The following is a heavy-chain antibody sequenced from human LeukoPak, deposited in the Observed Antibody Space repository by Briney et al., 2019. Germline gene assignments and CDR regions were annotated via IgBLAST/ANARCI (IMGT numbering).Heavy chain of an antibody. CDR1: GYTFTSYG. J-gene: IGHJ5*02. Sequence: ASVKLSCKASGYTFTSYGISWVRQAPGQGLEWMGWISAYNGNTNYAQKLQGRVTMTTDTSTSTAYMELRSLRSDDTAVYYCARVPDYWNSPLSWFDPWGQGTLVTVSS. V-gene: IGHV1-18*01. D-gene: IGHD1-7*01. CDR3: ARVPDYWNSPLSWFDP. CDR2: ISAYNGNT.